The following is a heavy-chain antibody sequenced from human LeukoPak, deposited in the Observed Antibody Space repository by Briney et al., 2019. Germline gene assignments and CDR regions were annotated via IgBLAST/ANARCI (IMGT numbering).Heavy chain of an antibody. Sequence: GGSLRLSCAASGFTVSSNYMSWVRQAPGKGLEWVSVIYSGGSTYYADSVKGRFTISRHNSKNTLYLQMNSLRAEGTAVYYCARDARDCSGGSCYSFDYWGQGTLVTVSS. D-gene: IGHD2-15*01. CDR3: ARDARDCSGGSCYSFDY. J-gene: IGHJ4*02. CDR2: IYSGGST. CDR1: GFTVSSNY. V-gene: IGHV3-53*04.